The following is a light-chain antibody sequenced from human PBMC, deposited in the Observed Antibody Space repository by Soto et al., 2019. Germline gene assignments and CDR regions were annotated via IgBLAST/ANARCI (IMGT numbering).Light chain of an antibody. CDR1: SSDVGGYNY. J-gene: IGLJ2*01. CDR2: EVS. Sequence: QSVLTQPPSASGSPGQSVTISCTGTSSDVGGYNYVSWYQQHPGKAPKLMIYEVSKRPSGVPDRFSGSKSGNTASLTVSGLQAEDEDDYYCAAWDDSLNGMVVFGGGTKLTVL. CDR3: AAWDDSLNGMVV. V-gene: IGLV2-8*01.